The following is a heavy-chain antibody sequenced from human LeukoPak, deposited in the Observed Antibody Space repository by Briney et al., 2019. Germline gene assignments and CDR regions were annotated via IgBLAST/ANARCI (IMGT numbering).Heavy chain of an antibody. CDR1: GGSLSSGSSY. Sequence: SETLSLTCTVSGGSLSSGSSYWSWIRQHPGKGLEWIGYIFYTGSTYYNPSLNSRINISVVTSKNQFSLQLSSVTAADTAVYYCPRVGIISEPTATFYFDYWGQGTLVTVFS. CDR3: PRVGIISEPTATFYFDY. CDR2: IFYTGST. D-gene: IGHD1-1*01. J-gene: IGHJ4*02. V-gene: IGHV4-31*03.